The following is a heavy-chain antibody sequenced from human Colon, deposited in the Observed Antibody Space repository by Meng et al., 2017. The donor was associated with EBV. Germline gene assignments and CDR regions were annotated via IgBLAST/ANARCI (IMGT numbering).Heavy chain of an antibody. CDR2: IYHSGST. V-gene: IGHV4-39*01. CDR1: GGSIRSNGDY. CDR3: ARRRGGSGRDC. D-gene: IGHD3-10*01. J-gene: IGHJ4*02. Sequence: LPRQESGPGLLNPSEPLSLTCTVSGGSIRSNGDYWDWVRQPPGKGLEWIGPIYHSGSTSYNPSLQSRVTMFVDTSKNQFSLMLTSVTATDTAVYYCARRRGGSGRDCWGQGTLVTVSS.